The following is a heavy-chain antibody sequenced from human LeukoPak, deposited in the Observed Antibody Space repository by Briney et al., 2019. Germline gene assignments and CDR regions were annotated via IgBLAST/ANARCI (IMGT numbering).Heavy chain of an antibody. CDR2: INQRGST. Sequence: SETLSLTCAVYGGSFSGYYWSWIRQPPGKGLEWIGEINQRGSTDYNPSLKSRVTISVDTSKNQFSLKLSSVTAADTAVYYCARGYGSGSYYKYWGHGTLVTVSS. J-gene: IGHJ4*01. CDR1: GGSFSGYY. V-gene: IGHV4-34*01. D-gene: IGHD3-10*01. CDR3: ARGYGSGSYYKY.